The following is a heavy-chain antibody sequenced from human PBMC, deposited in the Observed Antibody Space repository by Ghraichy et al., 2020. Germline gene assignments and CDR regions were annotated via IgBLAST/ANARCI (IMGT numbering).Heavy chain of an antibody. CDR2: IIPILGIA. CDR1: GGTFSSYT. J-gene: IGHJ6*02. Sequence: SVKVSCKASGGTFSSYTISWVRQAPGQGLEWMGRIIPILGIANYAQKFQGRVTITADKSTSTAYMELSSLRSEDTAVYYCARDLGYYDSSGMPLDRYGMDVWGQGTTVTVSS. D-gene: IGHD3-22*01. CDR3: ARDLGYYDSSGMPLDRYGMDV. V-gene: IGHV1-69*04.